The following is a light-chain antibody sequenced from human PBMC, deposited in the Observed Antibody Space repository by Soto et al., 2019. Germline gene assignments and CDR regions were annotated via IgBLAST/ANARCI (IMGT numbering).Light chain of an antibody. CDR1: QSVSTY. CDR2: DTT. J-gene: IGKJ5*01. V-gene: IGKV3-11*01. CDR3: HQRNP. Sequence: VLTQSPVTLSLSPGDRATLSCRASQSVSTYLAWYRQVPGQPPRLLIYDTTNRAAGIPPRFSGSRSGTDFTLTISSVEPEDFALYSCHQRNPFGQGTRLEIK.